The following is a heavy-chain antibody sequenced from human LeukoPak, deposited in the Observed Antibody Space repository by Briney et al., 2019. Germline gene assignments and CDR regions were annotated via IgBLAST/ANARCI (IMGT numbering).Heavy chain of an antibody. V-gene: IGHV4-38-2*02. CDR3: ARDPQSHPDY. CDR2: MYYSGNT. J-gene: IGHJ4*02. Sequence: PSETLSLTCTVSGYSISSGYYWGWIRQPPGKGLEWIGSMYYSGNTYYNPSLKSRVTISVDTSKNQFSLKLSSVTAADTAVYYCARDPQSHPDYWGQGTLATVSS. CDR1: GYSISSGYY.